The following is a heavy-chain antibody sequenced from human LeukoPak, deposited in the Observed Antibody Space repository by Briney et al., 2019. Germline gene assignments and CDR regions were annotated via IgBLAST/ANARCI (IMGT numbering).Heavy chain of an antibody. CDR2: INWNGTWT. D-gene: IGHD3-22*01. CDR1: GFKFDDYG. Sequence: GGSLRLSCAASGFKFDDYGMSWVRQAPGKGLEWGCDINWNGTWTGYADSVKGRFTISRDNAKNSLYLQMNSLIAEDTALYYCAGYYYDSSRGFDLWGQGTLVTVSA. J-gene: IGHJ5*02. V-gene: IGHV3-20*04. CDR3: AGYYYDSSRGFDL.